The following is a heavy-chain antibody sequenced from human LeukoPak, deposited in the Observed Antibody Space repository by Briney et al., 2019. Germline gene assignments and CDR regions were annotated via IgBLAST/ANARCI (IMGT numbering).Heavy chain of an antibody. V-gene: IGHV3-43*02. CDR2: ISGDGGST. CDR1: GFTFDDYA. J-gene: IGHJ4*02. CDR3: AKDSDGGWLQEYYFDY. Sequence: GGSLRLSCAASGFTFDDYAMHWVRQAPGKGLEWVSLISGDGGSTYYADSVKGRFTISRDNSKNSLYLQMNSLRTEDTALYYRAKDSDGGWLQEYYFDYWGQGTLVTVSS. D-gene: IGHD5-24*01.